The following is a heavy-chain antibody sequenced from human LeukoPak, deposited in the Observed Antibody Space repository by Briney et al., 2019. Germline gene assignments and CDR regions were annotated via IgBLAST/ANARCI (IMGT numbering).Heavy chain of an antibody. CDR2: ISSSSSTI. Sequence: GGSLRLSCAASGFTFSSYWMHWVRQAPGKGLEWISYISSSSSTIYYADSVKGRFTISRDNAKNSLYLQMNSLRDEDTAVYYCAREWGRFIGYWGQGTLVTVSS. CDR3: AREWGRFIGY. CDR1: GFTFSSYW. D-gene: IGHD2-2*03. V-gene: IGHV3-48*02. J-gene: IGHJ4*02.